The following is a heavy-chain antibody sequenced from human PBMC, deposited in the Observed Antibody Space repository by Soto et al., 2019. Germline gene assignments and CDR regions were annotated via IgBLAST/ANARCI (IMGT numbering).Heavy chain of an antibody. V-gene: IGHV4-31*03. Sequence: SETLSLTCTVSGGSISSGGYYWSWIRQHPGKGLEWIGYIYYSGSTYYNPSLKSRVTISVDTSKNQFSLKLSSVTAADTAVYYCARGPHRSGAFDIWGQGTMVTVSS. CDR2: IYYSGST. J-gene: IGHJ3*02. CDR1: GGSISSGGYY. CDR3: ARGPHRSGAFDI. D-gene: IGHD1-26*01.